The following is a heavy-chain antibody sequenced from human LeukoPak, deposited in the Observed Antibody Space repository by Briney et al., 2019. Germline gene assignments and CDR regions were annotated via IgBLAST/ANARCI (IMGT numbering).Heavy chain of an antibody. Sequence: SETLSLTCAVYGGSFSDYYWSWIRQPPGKGLEWIGEINHSGSTNYNPSLKSRVTISVDTSKNQFSLKLSSVTAADTAVYYCARGEEPIYVAHYYYGMDVWGQGTTVTVSS. V-gene: IGHV4-34*01. D-gene: IGHD1-14*01. CDR1: GGSFSDYY. CDR2: INHSGST. CDR3: ARGEEPIYVAHYYYGMDV. J-gene: IGHJ6*02.